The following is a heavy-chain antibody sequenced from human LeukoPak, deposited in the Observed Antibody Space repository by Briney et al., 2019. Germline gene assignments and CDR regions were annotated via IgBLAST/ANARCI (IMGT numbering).Heavy chain of an antibody. CDR3: ARGFGDILTGYYEDYYMDV. CDR2: IYPGDSDT. CDR1: GYSFTSYW. D-gene: IGHD3-9*01. J-gene: IGHJ6*03. V-gene: IGHV5-51*01. Sequence: GESLKISCKGSGYSFTSYWIGWVRQMPGKGLEWMGIIYPGDSDTRYSPSFQGQVTISADKSISTAYLQWSSLKVSDTAMYYYARGFGDILTGYYEDYYMDVWGKGTTVTVSS.